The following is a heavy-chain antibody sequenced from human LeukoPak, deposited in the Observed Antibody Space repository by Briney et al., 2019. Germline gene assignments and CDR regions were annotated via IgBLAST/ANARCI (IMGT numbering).Heavy chain of an antibody. CDR1: EFTFNSYA. J-gene: IGHJ4*02. V-gene: IGHV3-23*01. CDR2: ISAGGGST. D-gene: IGHD6-13*01. Sequence: GGSLRLSCAASEFTFNSYAMTWVRQAPGKGLFWVSGISAGGGSTYYADSVKGRFTISRDNSRNTLYLQMNSLRAEDTAVYYCAKDAAGPEYWGQGTLVTVSS. CDR3: AKDAAGPEY.